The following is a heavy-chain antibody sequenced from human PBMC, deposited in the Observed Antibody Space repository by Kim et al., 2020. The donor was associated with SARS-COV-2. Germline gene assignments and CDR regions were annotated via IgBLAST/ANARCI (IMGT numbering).Heavy chain of an antibody. Sequence: SETLSLTCTVSGGSISSSSYYWGWIRQPPGKGLEWIGSIYYSGSTYYNPSLKSRVTISVDTSKNQFSLKLSSVTAADTAVYYCASFWGPLAVAGHFDYWGQGTLVTVSS. J-gene: IGHJ4*02. V-gene: IGHV4-39*01. CDR1: GGSISSSSYY. CDR3: ASFWGPLAVAGHFDY. D-gene: IGHD6-19*01. CDR2: IYYSGST.